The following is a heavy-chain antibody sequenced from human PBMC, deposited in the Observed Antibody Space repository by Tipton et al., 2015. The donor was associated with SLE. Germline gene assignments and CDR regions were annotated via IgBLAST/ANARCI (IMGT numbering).Heavy chain of an antibody. CDR1: GFTFSSHS. CDR2: ISTSSTYI. CDR3: ARLAVTYSWYFDY. Sequence: SLRLSCAASGFTFSSHSMNWVRQAPGKGLEWVSSISTSSTYIYYADSVKGRFTISRDNAKNSLFLQMNNLRAEDTAVYYCARLAVTYSWYFDYWGLGTLVTVSS. V-gene: IGHV3-21*01. J-gene: IGHJ4*02. D-gene: IGHD2-21*02.